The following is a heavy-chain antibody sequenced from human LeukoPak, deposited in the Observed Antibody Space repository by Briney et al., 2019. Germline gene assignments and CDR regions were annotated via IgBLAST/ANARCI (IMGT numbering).Heavy chain of an antibody. J-gene: IGHJ2*01. V-gene: IGHV3-33*01. CDR2: IWYDGSNK. CDR3: ARDRSMSGWYIDL. CDR1: GFTFSSYG. Sequence: DPGGSLRLSCAASGFTFSSYGMHWVRQAPGKGLEWVAVIWYDGSNKYYPDSVQGRFTISRDNSKNTLYLQVNSLRAEDTAVYYCARDRSMSGWYIDLWGRGTLVTVSS. D-gene: IGHD2/OR15-2a*01.